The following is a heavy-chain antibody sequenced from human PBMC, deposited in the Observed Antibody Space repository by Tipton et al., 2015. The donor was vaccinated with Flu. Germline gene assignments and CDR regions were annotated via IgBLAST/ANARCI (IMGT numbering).Heavy chain of an antibody. D-gene: IGHD1-26*01. V-gene: IGHV3-23*01. J-gene: IGHJ4*02. Sequence: SLRLSCAASGFSFSNYWMHWVRQAPGKGLVWVSAFGGNGGTYYADSVKGRFTISRDNSKNTLYLQMNSLRAEDTAVYYCAKEGGWELSSPHFDYWGQGTLVTVSS. CDR3: AKEGGWELSSPHFDY. CDR1: GFSFSNYW. CDR2: FGGNGGT.